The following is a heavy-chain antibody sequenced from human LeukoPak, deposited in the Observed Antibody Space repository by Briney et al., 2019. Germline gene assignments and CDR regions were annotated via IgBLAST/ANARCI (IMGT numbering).Heavy chain of an antibody. Sequence: GGSLRLSCAASGFTFNTCGMHWVRQAPGKGLEWVAVIWYDGTNKYYADSVKGRFTISRDNSKNTPYLQMNSLRAEDTAVYYCAKELGSSSYYFDYWGQGTLVTVSS. CDR3: AKELGSSSYYFDY. CDR1: GFTFNTCG. V-gene: IGHV3-33*06. CDR2: IWYDGTNK. D-gene: IGHD6-13*01. J-gene: IGHJ4*02.